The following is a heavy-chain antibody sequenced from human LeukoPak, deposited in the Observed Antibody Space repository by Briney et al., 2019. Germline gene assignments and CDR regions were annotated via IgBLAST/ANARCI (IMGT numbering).Heavy chain of an antibody. D-gene: IGHD3-10*01. CDR3: AKDPKTYGSGSYYKEDY. CDR2: ISGSGGST. J-gene: IGHJ4*02. CDR1: GFTFSSYA. Sequence: PGGSLRLSCAASGFTFSSYAMSWVRQAPGKGLEWVSAISGSGGSTYYADSVKGRFTISRDNSKNTLYLQMNSLRAEGTAVYYCAKDPKTYGSGSYYKEDYWGQGTLVTVSS. V-gene: IGHV3-23*01.